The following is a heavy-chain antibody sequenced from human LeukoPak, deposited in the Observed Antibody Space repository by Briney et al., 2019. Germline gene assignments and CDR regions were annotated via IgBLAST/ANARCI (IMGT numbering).Heavy chain of an antibody. J-gene: IGHJ4*02. D-gene: IGHD3-3*01. CDR2: ISAYNGNT. V-gene: IGHV1-18*01. CDR3: ASGAQEGDFWSGYWSRFDY. CDR1: GGSFSSYA. Sequence: ASVKVSCKASGGSFSSYATSWVRQAPGQGLEWMGWISAYNGNTNYAQKLQGRVTMTTDTSTSTAYMELRSLRSDDTAVYYCASGAQEGDFWSGYWSRFDYWGQGTLVTVSS.